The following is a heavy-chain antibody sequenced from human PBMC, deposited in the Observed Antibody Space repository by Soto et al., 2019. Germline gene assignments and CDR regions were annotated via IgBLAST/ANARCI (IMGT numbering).Heavy chain of an antibody. CDR3: ATHDDKLGMGMRAFDI. D-gene: IGHD7-27*01. Sequence: GESLKISCKGSGYSFTSYWIGWVRQMPGKGLEWMGIIYPGDSDTRYSPSFQGQVTISADKSISTAYLQWSSLKASDTAMYYCATHDDKLGMGMRAFDIWGQGTMGTVSS. V-gene: IGHV5-51*01. CDR2: IYPGDSDT. CDR1: GYSFTSYW. J-gene: IGHJ3*02.